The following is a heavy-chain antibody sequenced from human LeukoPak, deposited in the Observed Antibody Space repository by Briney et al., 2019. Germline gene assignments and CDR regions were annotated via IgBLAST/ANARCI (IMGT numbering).Heavy chain of an antibody. CDR2: IYFSGSS. CDR1: GDSIGTYY. V-gene: IGHV4-59*08. J-gene: IGHJ4*02. Sequence: PSETLSLTCTVSGDSIGTYYWSWIRQPPGKGLEWIGSIYFSGSSYYNPSLKGRVTISVDTSKNQYSLKLSSVAAADTAVYYCARYHSSGLAYWGQGTLVTVSS. D-gene: IGHD6-19*01. CDR3: ARYHSSGLAY.